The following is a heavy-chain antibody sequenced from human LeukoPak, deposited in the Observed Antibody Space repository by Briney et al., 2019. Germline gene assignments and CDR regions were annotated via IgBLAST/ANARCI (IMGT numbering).Heavy chain of an antibody. CDR1: GFTYSSYA. Sequence: GRSLRLSCAASGFTYSSYAMHWVRQAPGKGPEWVAVISDDGINKYYADSVKGRFTISRDNSKNTLYLQMNSLRAEDTAVYYCARDAFYYDFWSGYYTLGDYFDYWGQGTLVTVSS. V-gene: IGHV3-30-3*01. CDR2: ISDDGINK. D-gene: IGHD3-3*01. J-gene: IGHJ4*02. CDR3: ARDAFYYDFWSGYYTLGDYFDY.